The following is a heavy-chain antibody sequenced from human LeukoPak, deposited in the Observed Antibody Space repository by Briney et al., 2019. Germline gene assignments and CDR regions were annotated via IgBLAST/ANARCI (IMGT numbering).Heavy chain of an antibody. J-gene: IGHJ4*02. Sequence: GGSLRLSCAASGFTFSDYYMSWIRQAPGKGLEWVSYISSSGSTIYYADSVKGRLTISRDNAKNSLYLQMNSLRAEGTAVYYCARDLPTGDIVATNPLDYWGQGTLVTVSS. D-gene: IGHD5-12*01. CDR1: GFTFSDYY. CDR2: ISSSGSTI. V-gene: IGHV3-11*04. CDR3: ARDLPTGDIVATNPLDY.